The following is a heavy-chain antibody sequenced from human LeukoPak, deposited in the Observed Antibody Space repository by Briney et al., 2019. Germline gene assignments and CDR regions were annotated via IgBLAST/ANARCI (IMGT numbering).Heavy chain of an antibody. CDR3: ARVTSYYYDSSGYPDY. J-gene: IGHJ4*02. CDR1: GYTFTSYG. D-gene: IGHD3-22*01. Sequence: GASVKVSCKASGYTFTSYGISWVRQAPGQGLEWMGWISAYNGNTNYAQKLQGRVTMTTDTSTSTAYMELRSLRSDDTAVYYCARVTSYYYDSSGYPDYWGQGTLVTVSS. CDR2: ISAYNGNT. V-gene: IGHV1-18*01.